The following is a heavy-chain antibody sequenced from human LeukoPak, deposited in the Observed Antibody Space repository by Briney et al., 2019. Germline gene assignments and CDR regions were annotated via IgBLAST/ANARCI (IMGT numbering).Heavy chain of an antibody. CDR2: ISAYNGNT. CDR1: GYTFTSYG. V-gene: IGHV1-18*01. D-gene: IGHD3-22*01. Sequence: ASVKVSCKASGYTFTSYGISWVRQAPGQGLEWMGWISAYNGNTNYAQKLQGRVTMTTDTSTSTAYMELRSLRSDDTAVYYCASNPYHSGYSGRENYYGTDVWGQGTTVTVSS. CDR3: ASNPYHSGYSGRENYYGTDV. J-gene: IGHJ6*02.